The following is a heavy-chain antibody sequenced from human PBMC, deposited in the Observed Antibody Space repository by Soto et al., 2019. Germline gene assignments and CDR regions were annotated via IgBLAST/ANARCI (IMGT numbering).Heavy chain of an antibody. D-gene: IGHD4-4*01. CDR2: IYYSGST. J-gene: IGHJ5*02. Sequence: SETLSLTCTVSGGSVSSGSYYWSWIRQPPGKGLEWIGYIYYSGSTNYNPSLKSRVTISVDTSKNQFSLKLSSVTAADTAVYYCAKDPSPQPIPAVTPGWFDPWGQGISVTVSS. CDR3: AKDPSPQPIPAVTPGWFDP. V-gene: IGHV4-61*01. CDR1: GGSVSSGSYY.